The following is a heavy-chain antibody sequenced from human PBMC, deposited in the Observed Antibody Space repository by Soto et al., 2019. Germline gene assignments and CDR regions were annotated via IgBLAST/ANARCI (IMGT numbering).Heavy chain of an antibody. D-gene: IGHD3-3*01. J-gene: IGHJ6*02. CDR1: GYTFTSYA. Sequence: ASVKVSCKASGYTFTSYAMHWVRQAPGQRLEWMGWINAGNGNTKYSQKFQGRVTITRDTSASTAYMELSSLRSEDTAAYYCARDLSITIFGVVSYYYYGMDVWGQGTTVTVSS. V-gene: IGHV1-3*01. CDR2: INAGNGNT. CDR3: ARDLSITIFGVVSYYYYGMDV.